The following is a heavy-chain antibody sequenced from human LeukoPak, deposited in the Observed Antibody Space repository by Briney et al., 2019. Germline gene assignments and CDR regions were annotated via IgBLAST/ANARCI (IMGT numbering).Heavy chain of an antibody. V-gene: IGHV4-59*01. D-gene: IGHD6-13*01. J-gene: IGHJ5*02. CDR1: GGSISSYY. Sequence: PSETLSLTCTVSGGSISSYYWSWIRQPPGKGLEWIGYIYYSWSTNYNPSLKSRVTISVDTSKTQFSLKLSSVTAADTAVYYCARVIFQQQLFIRGRWFDPWGQGTLVTVSS. CDR2: IYYSWST. CDR3: ARVIFQQQLFIRGRWFDP.